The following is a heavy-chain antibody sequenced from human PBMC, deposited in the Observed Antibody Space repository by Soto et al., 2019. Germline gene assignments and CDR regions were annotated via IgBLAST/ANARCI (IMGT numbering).Heavy chain of an antibody. D-gene: IGHD3-22*01. Sequence: ASVKVSCKASGYTFTSYYMHWVRQAPGQGLEWMGIINPSGGSTSYAQKFQGRVTMTRDTSTSTVYMELSSLRSEDTAVYYCARDFKTYYYDSSGYYPFDYWGQGTLVTSPQ. J-gene: IGHJ4*02. CDR2: INPSGGST. V-gene: IGHV1-46*01. CDR1: GYTFTSYY. CDR3: ARDFKTYYYDSSGYYPFDY.